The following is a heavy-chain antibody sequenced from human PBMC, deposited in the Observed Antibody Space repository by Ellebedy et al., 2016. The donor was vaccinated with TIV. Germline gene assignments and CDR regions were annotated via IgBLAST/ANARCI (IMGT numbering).Heavy chain of an antibody. CDR3: ARLLWFGELHFDY. J-gene: IGHJ4*02. CDR1: GDSISSSNYY. D-gene: IGHD3-10*01. Sequence: MPGGSLRLSCTVSGDSISSSNYYWGWIRQPPGKGLEWIGNIYYSGSTYYNPSLKSRVTISINTSKNQFSLRLRSVTAADTAVYYCARLLWFGELHFDYWGQGTLVTVSS. V-gene: IGHV4-39*01. CDR2: IYYSGST.